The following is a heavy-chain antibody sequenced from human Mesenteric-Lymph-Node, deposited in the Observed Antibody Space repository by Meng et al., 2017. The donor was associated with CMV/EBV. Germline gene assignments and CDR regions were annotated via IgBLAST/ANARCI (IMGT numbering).Heavy chain of an antibody. CDR1: GDTFRSYG. CDR3: ANGGGSEAFDV. CDR2: IIFMFGTP. D-gene: IGHD2-15*01. J-gene: IGHJ3*01. Sequence: SVKFSCKASGDTFRSYGISWVRQAPGQGLEWMGGIIFMFGTPNYAQKFQGRLTVITDESTNTAYMEMSSLRSEDTAVYYCANGGGSEAFDVWGQGTKVTVSS. V-gene: IGHV1-69*05.